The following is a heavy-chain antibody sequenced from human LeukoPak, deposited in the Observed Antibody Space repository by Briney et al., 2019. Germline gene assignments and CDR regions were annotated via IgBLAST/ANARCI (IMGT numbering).Heavy chain of an antibody. CDR2: IYYSGST. D-gene: IGHD6-19*01. V-gene: IGHV4-39*01. CDR1: GGSISSSSYY. Sequence: SETLSLTCTVSGGSISSSSYYWCWIRQPPGKGLEWIGSIYYSGSTYFNPSLKSRVTISVDTSKNQFSLKLSSVTAADTAVYYCARHVRYSSGWYSRAYFDYWGQGTLVTVSS. CDR3: ARHVRYSSGWYSRAYFDY. J-gene: IGHJ4*02.